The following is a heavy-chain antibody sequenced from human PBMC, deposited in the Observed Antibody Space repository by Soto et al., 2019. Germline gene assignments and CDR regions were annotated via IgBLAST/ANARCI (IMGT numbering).Heavy chain of an antibody. CDR3: ARQLVAATLGYNWFDP. Sequence: SETLSLTCTVSGGSISSSSYYWGWIRQPPGKGLEWIGSIYYSGSTYYNPSLKSRVTISVDTSKNQFSLKLSSVTAADTAVYYCARQLVAATLGYNWFDPWGQGTLVTVSS. CDR2: IYYSGST. V-gene: IGHV4-39*01. J-gene: IGHJ5*02. D-gene: IGHD2-15*01. CDR1: GGSISSSSYY.